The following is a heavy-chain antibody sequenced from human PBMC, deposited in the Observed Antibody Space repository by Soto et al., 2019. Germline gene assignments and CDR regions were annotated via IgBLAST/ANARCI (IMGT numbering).Heavy chain of an antibody. CDR3: ANGSDGDYVYWYFDL. J-gene: IGHJ2*01. CDR1: GFTFDAYA. V-gene: IGHV3-9*01. D-gene: IGHD4-17*01. CDR2: ISWNSGSI. Sequence: EVQLVESGGGLVQPGRSLRLSCAASGFTFDAYAMHWVRQAPGKGLEWVSGISWNSGSIGYADSVKGRFTISRDNAKNSLDLQMNSLRAEDTALNYCANGSDGDYVYWYFDLWGRGTLVTVSS.